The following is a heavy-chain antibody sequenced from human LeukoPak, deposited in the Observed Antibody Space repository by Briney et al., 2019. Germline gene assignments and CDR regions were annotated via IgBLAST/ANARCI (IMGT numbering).Heavy chain of an antibody. V-gene: IGHV4-39*06. D-gene: IGHD4-11*01. J-gene: IGHJ4*02. CDR1: GGSTSRSNYL. Sequence: SETLSLTCTVSGGSTSRSNYLWGWIRQPPGKGLEWIGSVYDGRTTNYNPSLKGRVTISGDTSMNQFALKLSSVTAADTAVYYCAKSYFDYSTYYSYYFNLWGQGALVTVSS. CDR2: VYDGRTT. CDR3: AKSYFDYSTYYSYYFNL.